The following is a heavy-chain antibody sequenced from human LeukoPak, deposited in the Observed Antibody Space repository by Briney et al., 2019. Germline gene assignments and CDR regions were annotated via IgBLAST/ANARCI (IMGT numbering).Heavy chain of an antibody. CDR1: GFTFSSYG. J-gene: IGHJ4*02. CDR2: IWYDGSNK. D-gene: IGHD3-10*01. Sequence: GGSLRLSCATSGFTFSSYGMYWVRQAPGKGLEWVAIIWYDGSNKNYADRVKGRFTISRDNSKNTLYLQMNSLRAEDTAVYYCANRQIRGVIYWGQGTLVTVSS. CDR3: ANRQIRGVIY. V-gene: IGHV3-33*07.